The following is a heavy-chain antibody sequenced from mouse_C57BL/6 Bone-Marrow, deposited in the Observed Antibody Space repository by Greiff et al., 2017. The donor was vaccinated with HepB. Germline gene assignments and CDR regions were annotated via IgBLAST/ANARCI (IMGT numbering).Heavy chain of an antibody. CDR2: IYPGSGST. D-gene: IGHD2-3*01. J-gene: IGHJ3*01. Sequence: VQLQQPGAELVKPGASVKMSCKASGYTFTSYWITWVKQRPGQGLEWIGDIYPGSGSTNYTEKFKSKATLTVDTSSSTAYMQLSSLTSEDSAVYYCARSVNDCYYGGFAYWGQGTLVTVSA. CDR1: GYTFTSYW. CDR3: ARSVNDCYYGGFAY. V-gene: IGHV1-55*01.